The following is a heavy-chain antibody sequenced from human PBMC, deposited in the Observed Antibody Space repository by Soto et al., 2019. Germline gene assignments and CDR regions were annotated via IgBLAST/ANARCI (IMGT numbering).Heavy chain of an antibody. V-gene: IGHV3-23*01. Sequence: GGSLRLSCAASGFTFSSYAMSWVRQAPGKGLEWVSAISGSGGSTYYADSVKGRFTISRDNSKNTLYLQMNSLRVEDTAAYDCPNFPLDCSGYYYGMDVWGQGTTVTVSS. J-gene: IGHJ6*02. CDR3: PNFPLDCSGYYYGMDV. CDR1: GFTFSSYA. CDR2: ISGSGGST. D-gene: IGHD3-22*01.